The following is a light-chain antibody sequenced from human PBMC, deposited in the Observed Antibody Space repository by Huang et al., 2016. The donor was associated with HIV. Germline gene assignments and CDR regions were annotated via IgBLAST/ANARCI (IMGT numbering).Light chain of an antibody. J-gene: IGKJ1*01. Sequence: DIVMTQSPDSLAVSLGERATISCVSSQSVLSPSNNRNHLAWYQQKPRQPPKLLIYWASTRESGVLDRFRGSGSATDFTLTIDNLQAEDVALYFCQQYYSIPGFGQGTYVEV. V-gene: IGKV4-1*01. CDR3: QQYYSIPG. CDR2: WAS. CDR1: QSVLSPSNNRNH.